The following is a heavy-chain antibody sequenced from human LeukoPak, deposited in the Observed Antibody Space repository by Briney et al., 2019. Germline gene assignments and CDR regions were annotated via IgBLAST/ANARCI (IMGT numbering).Heavy chain of an antibody. CDR1: GGTFSSYA. D-gene: IGHD3-3*01. Sequence: SVKVSCKASGGTFSSYAISWVRQAPGQGLEWVGGIIPIFGTANYAQKFQGRVTITTDESTSTAYMELSSLRSEDTAVYYCATPGGTRFLEWPRLDYWGQGTLVTVSS. V-gene: IGHV1-69*05. J-gene: IGHJ4*02. CDR2: IIPIFGTA. CDR3: ATPGGTRFLEWPRLDY.